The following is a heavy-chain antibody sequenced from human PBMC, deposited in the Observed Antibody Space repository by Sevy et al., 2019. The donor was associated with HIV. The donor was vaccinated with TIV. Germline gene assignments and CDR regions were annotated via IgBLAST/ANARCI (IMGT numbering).Heavy chain of an antibody. CDR3: AVGDGYDRDSSFRD. J-gene: IGHJ1*01. CDR2: ISWDGDST. CDR1: GFTFDDYA. D-gene: IGHD5-12*01. V-gene: IGHV3-43*01. Sequence: GGSLRLSCTASGFTFDDYAIHWVRQAPGKGLEWVSLISWDGDSTYYADSVKGRFTISRDNSKNSLYLQMNSLTTEDTAFYYCAVGDGYDRDSSFRDWGQGTLVTVSS.